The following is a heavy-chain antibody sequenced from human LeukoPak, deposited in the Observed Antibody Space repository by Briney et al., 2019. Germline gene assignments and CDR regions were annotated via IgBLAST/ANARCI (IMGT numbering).Heavy chain of an antibody. J-gene: IGHJ4*02. CDR2: IGTAGNT. CDR1: GFTFSSHD. D-gene: IGHD3-9*01. CDR3: ARGEYYDILTGTFDY. V-gene: IGHV3-13*01. Sequence: PGGSLRLSCAASGFTFSSHDMHWVRQPTGKGLEWVSVIGTAGNTYYADSVKGRFTISRENAKNSLYLQMDNLRAGDTAVYYCARGEYYDILTGTFDYWGQGSLVTVSS.